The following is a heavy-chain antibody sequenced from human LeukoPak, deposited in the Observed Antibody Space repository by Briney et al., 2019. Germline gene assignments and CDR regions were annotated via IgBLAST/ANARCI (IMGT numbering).Heavy chain of an antibody. Sequence: SETLSLTCAAYGGSFSGYYWSWIRQPPGKGLEWLGEINHSGSTNYNPSLKSRVTISADTSKNQFSLKLSSVTAADTAVYYCARGTHYYGSGSYYSHPWGQGTLVTVSS. CDR2: INHSGST. D-gene: IGHD3-10*01. V-gene: IGHV4-34*01. J-gene: IGHJ5*02. CDR3: ARGTHYYGSGSYYSHP. CDR1: GGSFSGYY.